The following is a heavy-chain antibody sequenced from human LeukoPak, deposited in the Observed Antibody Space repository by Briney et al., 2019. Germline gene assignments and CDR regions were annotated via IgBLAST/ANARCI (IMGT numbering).Heavy chain of an antibody. CDR3: ARILEDSTGWYHFDY. CDR2: ISSSSSTI. D-gene: IGHD6-19*01. J-gene: IGHJ4*02. V-gene: IGHV3-48*02. CDR1: GFTFSSYS. Sequence: GGSLRLSCAASGFTFSSYSMNWVRQAPGKGLEWVSYISSSSSTIYYADSVKGRFTISRDNAKNPLYLQMNSLRDEDTAVYYCARILEDSTGWYHFDYWGQGTLVTVS.